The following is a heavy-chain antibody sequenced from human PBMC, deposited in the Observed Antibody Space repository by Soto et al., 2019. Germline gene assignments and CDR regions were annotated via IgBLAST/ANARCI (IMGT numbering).Heavy chain of an antibody. D-gene: IGHD2-8*01. J-gene: IGHJ5*02. Sequence: GESLKISCTGVGYSFTSYWIAWVRQTPGKGLEWMGIIYPGDSDTRYSPSFEGQVTISADKSITTAYLQWSSLKASDTAMYYCARGYCTTTICDPWFDPWGQGTLVTVS. CDR3: ARGYCTTTICDPWFDP. CDR1: GYSFTSYW. V-gene: IGHV5-51*01. CDR2: IYPGDSDT.